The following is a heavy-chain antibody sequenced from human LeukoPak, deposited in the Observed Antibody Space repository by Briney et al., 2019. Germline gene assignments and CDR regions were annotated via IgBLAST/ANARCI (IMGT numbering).Heavy chain of an antibody. CDR3: ARRSGSYIYYYDGMDV. J-gene: IGHJ6*01. CDR2: TIAFNGKT. D-gene: IGHD1-26*01. V-gene: IGHV1-18*01. CDR1: GYTFTTYG. Sequence: ASVTASCKVSGYTFTTYGISWVRQAPGQGLEWMGSTIAFNGKTNYAHKRQGRATTTTDTSTSTAYMELRSLRSDDTAVYYCARRSGSYIYYYDGMDVWGQGTTVTVSS.